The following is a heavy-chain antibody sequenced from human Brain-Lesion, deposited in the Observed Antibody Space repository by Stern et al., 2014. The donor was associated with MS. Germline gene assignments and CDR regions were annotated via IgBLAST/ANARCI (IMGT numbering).Heavy chain of an antibody. V-gene: IGHV5-51*01. Sequence: EVQLVESGAEVKKPGESLKISCKGSGYSFTSYWIGWVRQMPGKGLEWKGIIYPGDSDTRYSPSFQGQVPISADKSISTAYLQWSSLKASETAMYYCARLFSGSYYYFDSWGHGTLVTVSS. CDR3: ARLFSGSYYYFDS. CDR1: GYSFTSYW. J-gene: IGHJ4*01. D-gene: IGHD1-26*01. CDR2: IYPGDSDT.